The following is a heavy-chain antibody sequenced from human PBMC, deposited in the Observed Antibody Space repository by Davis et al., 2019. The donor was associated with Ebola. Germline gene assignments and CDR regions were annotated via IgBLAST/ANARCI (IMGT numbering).Heavy chain of an antibody. CDR2: ISSSGSTI. D-gene: IGHD2-2*02. CDR1: GFTFDDYG. V-gene: IGHV3-48*03. CDR3: ARSVVPAAIGGWYFDY. J-gene: IGHJ4*02. Sequence: GGSLRLSCAASGFTFDDYGMNWVRQAPGKGLEWVSYISSSGSTIYYADSVKGRFTISRDNAKNSLYLQMNSLRAEDTAVYYCARSVVPAAIGGWYFDYWGQGTLVTVSS.